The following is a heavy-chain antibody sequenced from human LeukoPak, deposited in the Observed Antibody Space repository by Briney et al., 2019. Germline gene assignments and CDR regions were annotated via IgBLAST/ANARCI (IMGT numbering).Heavy chain of an antibody. D-gene: IGHD6-6*01. CDR1: GVSIYSHD. CDR2: SHYSGDT. Sequence: SETLSLTCTVSGVSIYSHDWSWIRQSPGKGLEWLGYSHYSGDTRYNPSLKNRVTISLDTSKNRFSLRLSSVTAADTAVYFCAKGEYSRTSYYHYYMDVWGKGTTVTVSS. J-gene: IGHJ6*03. CDR3: AKGEYSRTSYYHYYMDV. V-gene: IGHV4-59*11.